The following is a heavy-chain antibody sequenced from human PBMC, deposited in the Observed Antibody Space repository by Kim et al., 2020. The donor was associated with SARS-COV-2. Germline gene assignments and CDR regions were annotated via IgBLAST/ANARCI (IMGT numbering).Heavy chain of an antibody. CDR2: T. J-gene: IGHJ4*02. D-gene: IGHD4-17*01. V-gene: IGHV3-73*01. Sequence: TAYAASVKGRFTISRDDSKNTAYLEMNSLKTEDTAVYYCTIGPTMTTVSYWGQGTLVTVSS. CDR3: TIGPTMTTVSY.